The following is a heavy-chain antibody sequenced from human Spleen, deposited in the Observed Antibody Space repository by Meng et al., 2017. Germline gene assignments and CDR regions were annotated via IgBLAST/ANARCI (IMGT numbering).Heavy chain of an antibody. D-gene: IGHD3-10*02. CDR2: IDPNSGNT. J-gene: IGHJ5*02. CDR1: GGTFSSYA. V-gene: IGHV1-8*02. CDR3: ARDVTSENWFDP. Sequence: QVELVPSGAEGKKPGSPVKVSCKASGGTFSSYAISWVRQAPGQGLEWMGGIDPNSGNTGYAQKFQGRVSMTRNTSISTAYMELDRLRSDDTAVYYCARDVTSENWFDPWGQGTLVTVSS.